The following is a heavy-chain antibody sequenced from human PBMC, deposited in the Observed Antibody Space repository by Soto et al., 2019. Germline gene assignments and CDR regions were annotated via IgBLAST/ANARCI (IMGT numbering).Heavy chain of an antibody. D-gene: IGHD3-10*01. CDR2: ISSSGSTI. CDR1: GFTFSSYE. J-gene: IGHJ6*02. Sequence: EVQLVESGGGLVQPGGSLRLSCAASGFTFSSYEMNWVRQAPVKGLEWVSYISSSGSTIYYADSVKGRFTISRDNAKNSLYLQMNSLRAEDTAVYYCARDGGRGVQKVYYYYGMDVWGQGTTVTVSS. V-gene: IGHV3-48*03. CDR3: ARDGGRGVQKVYYYYGMDV.